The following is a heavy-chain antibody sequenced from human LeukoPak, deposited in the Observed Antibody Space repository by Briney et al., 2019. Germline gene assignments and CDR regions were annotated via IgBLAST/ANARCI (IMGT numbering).Heavy chain of an antibody. CDR3: ARDGSSSWYPNYYYYYGMDV. J-gene: IGHJ6*02. CDR2: IYTSGST. CDR1: GGSLSSYY. V-gene: IGHV4-4*07. D-gene: IGHD6-13*01. Sequence: PSETLSLTCTVSGGSLSSYYWSWIRQPAGKGLEWIGRIYTSGSTNYNPSLKSRVTMSVDTSKNQFSLKLSSVTAADTAVYYCARDGSSSWYPNYYYYYGMDVWGQGTTVTVSS.